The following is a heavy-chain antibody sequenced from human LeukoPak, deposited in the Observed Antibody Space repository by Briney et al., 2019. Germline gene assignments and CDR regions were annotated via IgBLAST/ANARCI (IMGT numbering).Heavy chain of an antibody. J-gene: IGHJ6*03. Sequence: SETLSLTCAVYGGSFSGYYWSWIRQPPGKGLEWIGEINHSGCTNYNPSLKSRVTISVDTSKNQFSLKLSSVTAADTAVYYCARRIGGRRAYYYYYMDVWGKGTTVTISS. CDR2: INHSGCT. D-gene: IGHD3-10*01. CDR1: GGSFSGYY. CDR3: ARRIGGRRAYYYYYMDV. V-gene: IGHV4-34*01.